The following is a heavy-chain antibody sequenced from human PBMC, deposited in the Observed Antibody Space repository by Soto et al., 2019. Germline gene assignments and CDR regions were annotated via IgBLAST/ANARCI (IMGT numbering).Heavy chain of an antibody. CDR1: GYFFTAFA. D-gene: IGHD3-3*01. CDR2: INIDTGNT. CDR3: ARLESGFWSGYYYYYGMDV. V-gene: IGHV1-3*04. J-gene: IGHJ6*02. Sequence: ASVKVSCKASGYFFTAFAIHWVRQAPGQRLEWMGWINIDTGNTKYSRNLRGRVTITRDTSASTAYMELSSLRSEDTAVYYCARLESGFWSGYYYYYGMDVWGQGTTVTVSS.